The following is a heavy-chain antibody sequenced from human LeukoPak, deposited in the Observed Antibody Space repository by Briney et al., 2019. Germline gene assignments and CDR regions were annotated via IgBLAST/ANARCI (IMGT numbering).Heavy chain of an antibody. CDR2: MNPNSGNT. D-gene: IGHD3-10*01. V-gene: IGHV1-8*02. CDR3: ARGSWFGDSSFDY. J-gene: IGHJ4*02. CDR1: GGTFSSYA. Sequence: GASVKVSCKASGGTFSSYAISWVRQATGQGLEWMGWMNPNSGNTGYAQKFQGRVTMTRNTSISTAYMELSSLRSEDTAVYYCARGSWFGDSSFDYWGQGTLVTVSS.